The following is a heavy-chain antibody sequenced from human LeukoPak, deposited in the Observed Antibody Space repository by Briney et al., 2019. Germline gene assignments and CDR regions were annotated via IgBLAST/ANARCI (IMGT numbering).Heavy chain of an antibody. CDR1: GFTFSTYG. V-gene: IGHV3-30*18. J-gene: IGHJ3*02. Sequence: PGGSLRLSCAASGFTFSTYGMHWVRQAPGKGLEWVAVISYDGDNKYFADSVKGRFTIYRDNSKNTLYLQMNSLRAEDTAVYYCAKDRLLLARGVIDAFDIWGQGTMVTVSS. D-gene: IGHD3-10*01. CDR3: AKDRLLLARGVIDAFDI. CDR2: ISYDGDNK.